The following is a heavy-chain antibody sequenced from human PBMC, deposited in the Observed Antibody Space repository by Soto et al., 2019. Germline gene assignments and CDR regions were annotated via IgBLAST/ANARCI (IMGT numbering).Heavy chain of an antibody. Sequence: EVQLLESGGGLVQPGGSLRLSCAASGFTFSSYAMSWVRQAPGKGLEWVSAISGSGGTTYYADSVKGRFTISRDISNNTRYLQMNSLRAEDTALYYCAKEVRYAGSWSGPLDYWGQGALVTVSS. J-gene: IGHJ4*02. CDR1: GFTFSSYA. CDR2: ISGSGGTT. D-gene: IGHD2-8*01. CDR3: AKEVRYAGSWSGPLDY. V-gene: IGHV3-23*01.